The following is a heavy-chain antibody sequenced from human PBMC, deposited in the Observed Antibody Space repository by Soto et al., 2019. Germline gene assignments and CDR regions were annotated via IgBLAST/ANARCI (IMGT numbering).Heavy chain of an antibody. CDR1: GGSISSYY. CDR3: ARSHLYSRSSDWFDP. V-gene: IGHV4-59*01. J-gene: IGHJ5*02. Sequence: SETLSLTCTVSGGSISSYYWSWIRQPPGKGLERIGYIYYSGSTNYNPSLKSRVTISVDTSKNQFSLKLSSVTAADTAGYCWARSHLYSRSSDWFDPWGQGTLVNVPS. D-gene: IGHD6-6*01. CDR2: IYYSGST.